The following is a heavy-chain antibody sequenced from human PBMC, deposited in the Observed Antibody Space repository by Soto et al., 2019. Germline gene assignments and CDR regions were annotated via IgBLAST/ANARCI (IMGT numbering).Heavy chain of an antibody. D-gene: IGHD2-21*02. CDR1: GFSLSTSGVG. CDR3: IQSRCGGDCLQSYASHYYYGMDV. J-gene: IGHJ6*02. Sequence: QITLKESGPTLVKPTQTLTLTCTFSGFSLSTSGVGVGWIRQPPGKALEWLALIYWDDDKRYSPSLRGRLTLSKDTSKTRVVLTMTNMDPVDTATYYCIQSRCGGDCLQSYASHYYYGMDVWGQGTTVTVSS. V-gene: IGHV2-5*02. CDR2: IYWDDDK.